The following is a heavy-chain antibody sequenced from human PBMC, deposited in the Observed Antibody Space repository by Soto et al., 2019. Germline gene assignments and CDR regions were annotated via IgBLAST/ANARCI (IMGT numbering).Heavy chain of an antibody. Sequence: QLQLQESGPGLVKPSETLSLTCTVSGGSISSSSYYWGWIRQPPGKGLEWIGSVYYSGSTYYKPSLKGRVTIAVDTSKNHFSLKLSSVTAADTAVYYCATQEVGGSYVYTFDPWGQGTLVTVSS. CDR2: VYYSGST. CDR1: GGSISSSSYY. V-gene: IGHV4-39*02. J-gene: IGHJ5*02. D-gene: IGHD1-26*01. CDR3: ATQEVGGSYVYTFDP.